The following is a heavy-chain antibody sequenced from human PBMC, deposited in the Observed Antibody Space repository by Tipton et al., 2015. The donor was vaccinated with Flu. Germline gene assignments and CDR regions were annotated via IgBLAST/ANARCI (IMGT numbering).Heavy chain of an antibody. CDR2: ISYDGSDE. D-gene: IGHD4-17*01. J-gene: IGHJ4*02. Sequence: RSLRLSCAASGFTFNTFAIHWVRQAPGKGLEWVALISYDGSDEKFADSVKGRFTVSRDNSKNTVSLQMNSLRAEDTAMYYCAKWGPTVTTYDCWGRGTLVTVSS. CDR1: GFTFNTFA. CDR3: AKWGPTVTTYDC. V-gene: IGHV3-30*18.